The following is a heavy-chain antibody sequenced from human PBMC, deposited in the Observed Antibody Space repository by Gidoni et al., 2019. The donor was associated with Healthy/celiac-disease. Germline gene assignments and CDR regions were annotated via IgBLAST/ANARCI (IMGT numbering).Heavy chain of an antibody. V-gene: IGHV1-69*08. Sequence: QFQLVQSGAEVKKPGSSVKVSCKASGGTFSSYTISWVRQAPGQGLEWMGRIIPILGIANYAQKFQGRVTITADKSTSTAYMELSSLRSEDTAVYYCAREDIVVVPAAGWFDPWGQGTLVTVSS. J-gene: IGHJ5*02. CDR2: IIPILGIA. CDR3: AREDIVVVPAAGWFDP. CDR1: GGTFSSYT. D-gene: IGHD2-2*01.